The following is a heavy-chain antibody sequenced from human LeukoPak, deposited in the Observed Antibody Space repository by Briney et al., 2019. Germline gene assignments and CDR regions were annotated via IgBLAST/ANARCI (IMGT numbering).Heavy chain of an antibody. CDR2: IWYDGSNK. CDR1: GFTFSSYG. J-gene: IGHJ6*02. Sequence: GRSLRLSCAAAGFTFSSYGMPWVRQAPGKGLEWVAVIWYDGSNKYYADSVKGRFTISRDNSKNTLYLQMNSLRAEDTAVYYCARDRSQYDYVWGSYNYYYYGMDVWGQGTTVTVSS. CDR3: ARDRSQYDYVWGSYNYYYYGMDV. V-gene: IGHV3-33*01. D-gene: IGHD3-16*01.